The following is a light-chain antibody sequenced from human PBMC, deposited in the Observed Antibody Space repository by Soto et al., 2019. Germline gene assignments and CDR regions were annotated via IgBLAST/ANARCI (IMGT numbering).Light chain of an antibody. CDR1: QSVSSN. V-gene: IGKV3-15*01. CDR2: GAS. J-gene: IGKJ1*01. CDR3: QQYNNWPPWT. Sequence: EIVMTQSPATLSVSPGERATLSCRASQSVSSNLAWYQQKPGQAPRLFIYGASTRVTGIPARFSGSGSGTEFTLTISSLQSEDFAVYYCQQYNNWPPWTFGQGTKVEIK.